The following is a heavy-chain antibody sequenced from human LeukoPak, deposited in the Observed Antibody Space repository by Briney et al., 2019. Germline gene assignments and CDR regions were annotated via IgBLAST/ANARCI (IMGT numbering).Heavy chain of an antibody. CDR2: IHDSGST. J-gene: IGHJ4*02. CDR1: GGTISSYY. V-gene: IGHV4-59*08. CDR3: ARWYYSGWAFDY. Sequence: PSETLSLTCTVSGGTISSYYWNWIRQPPGKGLEWIGYIHDSGSTKYNPSLKSRVTISVETSENQFSHKLSSVTAADTAVKYCARWYYSGWAFDYWGQGTLVTGSS. D-gene: IGHD6-19*01.